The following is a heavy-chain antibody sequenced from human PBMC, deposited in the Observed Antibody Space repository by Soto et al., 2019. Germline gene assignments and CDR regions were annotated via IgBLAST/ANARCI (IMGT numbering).Heavy chain of an antibody. D-gene: IGHD5-12*01. CDR1: GGSISSGGYY. CDR3: ARWAGGYSGYVDS. CDR2: IYYSGSP. V-gene: IGHV4-31*03. Sequence: SETLSLTCTVSGGSISSGGYYWSWIRQHPGRGLEWIGFIYYSGSPSYNPSLNSRVTISVDTSKNQLSLRLSSVTAADTAVYYCARWAGGYSGYVDSWGQGSLVTVS. J-gene: IGHJ4*02.